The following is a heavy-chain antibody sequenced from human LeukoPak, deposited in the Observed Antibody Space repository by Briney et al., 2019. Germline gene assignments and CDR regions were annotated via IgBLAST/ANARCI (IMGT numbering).Heavy chain of an antibody. CDR3: YKSMVRGGFDY. J-gene: IGHJ4*02. V-gene: IGHV3-23*01. CDR2: ISGSGSST. CDR1: GFTFSSYA. Sequence: GGSLRLSCAASGFTFSSYAMSWVRQAPGKGLGWVSGISGSGSSTYYADSVKGRFTISRDNSKNTLYLQMNSLRAEDTAVYYCYKSMVRGGFDYWGQGTLVTVSS. D-gene: IGHD3-10*01.